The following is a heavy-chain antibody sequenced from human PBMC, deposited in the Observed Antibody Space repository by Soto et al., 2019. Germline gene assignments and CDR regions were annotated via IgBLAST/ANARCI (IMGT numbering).Heavy chain of an antibody. CDR1: GFTFSNSA. CDR2: ITSYGGAT. Sequence: GGSLRLSCSASGFTFSNSAMYWVRQAPGKGLEYVATITSYGGATYYADSVKGRFTISRDNSKNTLYLQMSSLRPEDTAVYYCVKGEVMIFGVVTFDRWGQGTLVTVSS. D-gene: IGHD3-3*01. V-gene: IGHV3-64D*06. CDR3: VKGEVMIFGVVTFDR. J-gene: IGHJ5*02.